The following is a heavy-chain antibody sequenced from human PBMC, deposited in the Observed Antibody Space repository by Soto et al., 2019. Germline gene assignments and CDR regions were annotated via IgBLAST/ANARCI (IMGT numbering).Heavy chain of an antibody. CDR3: ATGYLTGTTWDYLSDY. CDR1: GYTLTELS. J-gene: IGHJ4*02. Sequence: ASVKVSCKVSGYTLTELSMHWVRQAPGKGLEWMGGFDPEDGETIYAQKFQGRVTMTEDTSTDTAYMELSSLRSEDTAVYYCATGYLTGTTWDYLSDYWGQGTLVTVSS. D-gene: IGHD1-7*01. V-gene: IGHV1-24*01. CDR2: FDPEDGET.